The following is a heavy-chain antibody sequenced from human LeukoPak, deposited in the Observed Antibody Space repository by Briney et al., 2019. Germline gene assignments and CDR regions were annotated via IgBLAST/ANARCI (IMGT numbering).Heavy chain of an antibody. Sequence: PSETLSLTCAVYGGSFSGYYWSWIRQPPGKGLGWIGEINHSGSTNYNPSLKSRVTISVDTSKNQFSLKLSSVTAADTAVYYCANLVRGSYYYDYWGQGTLVTVSS. CDR2: INHSGST. J-gene: IGHJ4*02. V-gene: IGHV4-34*01. CDR3: ANLVRGSYYYDY. D-gene: IGHD3-10*01. CDR1: GGSFSGYY.